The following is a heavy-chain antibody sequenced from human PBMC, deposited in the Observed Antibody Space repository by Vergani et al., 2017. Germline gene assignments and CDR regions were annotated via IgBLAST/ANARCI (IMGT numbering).Heavy chain of an antibody. CDR3: ARYAYGAWDHCSGGSCYSFNWFDP. V-gene: IGHV1-46*01. Sequence: QVQLVQSGAEVKKPGASVKVSCKASGYTFTSYYMHWVRQAPGQGLEWMGIINPSGGSTSYAQKFQGRRTMTRDTSTSTVYMELSCLRSEDTAVYYCARYAYGAWDHCSGGSCYSFNWFDPWGQGTLVTVSS. CDR2: INPSGGST. D-gene: IGHD2-15*01. CDR1: GYTFTSYY. J-gene: IGHJ5*02.